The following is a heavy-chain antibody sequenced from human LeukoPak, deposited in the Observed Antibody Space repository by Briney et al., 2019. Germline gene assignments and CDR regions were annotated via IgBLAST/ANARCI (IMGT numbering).Heavy chain of an antibody. CDR2: IRYDGSNK. V-gene: IGHV3-30*02. CDR1: GFTFSSYG. CDR3: AKAGRYAFDI. J-gene: IGHJ3*02. Sequence: SGGSLRLSCAASGFTFSSYGMHWVRQAPGKGLEWVAFIRYDGSNKYYADSVKGRFTISRDNSKNTLYLQMNSLRAEDTAVYYCAKAGRYAFDIWGQGTMVTVSS.